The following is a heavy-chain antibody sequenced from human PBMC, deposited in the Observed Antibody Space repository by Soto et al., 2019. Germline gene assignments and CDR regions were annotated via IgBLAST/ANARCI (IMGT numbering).Heavy chain of an antibody. CDR3: ATYYDRSTGYNPLQPLDI. V-gene: IGHV4-4*02. D-gene: IGHD3-9*01. J-gene: IGHJ3*02. CDR1: SASVISNDW. CDR2: VYHSGTT. Sequence: QVQLQESGPGLVKPSGTLSLTCAVSSASVISNDWLSWVRQSPGKGLEWIGEVYHSGTTHYNPSLRSRVTMSVDRSKNQFSLKLSSVTAADTAIYYCATYYDRSTGYNPLQPLDIWGQGTTVTVSS.